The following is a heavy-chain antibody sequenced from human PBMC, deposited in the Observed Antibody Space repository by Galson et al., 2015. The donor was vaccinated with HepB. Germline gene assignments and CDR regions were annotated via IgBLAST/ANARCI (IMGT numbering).Heavy chain of an antibody. J-gene: IGHJ6*02. V-gene: IGHV3-33*06. Sequence: SLRLSCAASGFTFSSYGMHWVRQAPGKGLEWVAVIWYDGSNKYYADSVKGRFTISRDNSKNTLYLQMNSLRAEDTAVYYCAKESYCSGGSRYFFYYYDYGMDVWGQGTTVTVSS. CDR2: IWYDGSNK. CDR3: AKESYCSGGSRYFFYYYDYGMDV. CDR1: GFTFSSYG. D-gene: IGHD2-15*01.